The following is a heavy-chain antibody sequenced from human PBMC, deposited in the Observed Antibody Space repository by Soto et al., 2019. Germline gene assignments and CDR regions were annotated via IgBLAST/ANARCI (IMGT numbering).Heavy chain of an antibody. Sequence: ASVKVSCKASGYTFTSYGISWVLQAPGQGLEWMGVIDPSSGNTTYAQKFQGRVTMTRDTTRDTSTSTFYMDLSSLKSEDTAVYYCARDGARYSSFDYWGQGTVVTVSS. CDR1: GYTFTSYG. CDR2: IDPSSGNT. D-gene: IGHD5-18*01. CDR3: ARDGARYSSFDY. J-gene: IGHJ4*02. V-gene: IGHV1-46*01.